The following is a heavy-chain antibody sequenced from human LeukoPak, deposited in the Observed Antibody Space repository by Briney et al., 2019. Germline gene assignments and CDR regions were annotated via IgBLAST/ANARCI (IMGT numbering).Heavy chain of an antibody. V-gene: IGHV1-69*02. CDR2: IIPILGIA. CDR1: RYTFTSYY. CDR3: ASFHHGTTVTTDAFDI. Sequence: GASVKVSCKASRYTFTSYYMHWVRQAPGQGLEWMGRIIPILGIANYAQKFQGRVTITADKSTGTAYMELSSLRSEDTAVYYCASFHHGTTVTTDAFDIWGQGTMVTVSS. D-gene: IGHD4-17*01. J-gene: IGHJ3*02.